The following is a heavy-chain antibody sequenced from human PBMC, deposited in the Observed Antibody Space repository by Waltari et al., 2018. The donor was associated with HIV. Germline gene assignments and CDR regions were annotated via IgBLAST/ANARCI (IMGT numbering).Heavy chain of an antibody. CDR3: ARNLWFGDFRGFDP. Sequence: QVHLQESGPGLVRPSETLSLLCTVSGGSFSSYYWNWIRQPAGKGLEWNGRIYSTGSTNYNPTLKSRVTMSVDTYNKQIFLRLNSVTAADAAVYYCARNLWFGDFRGFDPWGQGTLVTVSS. D-gene: IGHD3-10*01. V-gene: IGHV4-4*07. J-gene: IGHJ5*02. CDR2: IYSTGST. CDR1: GGSFSSYY.